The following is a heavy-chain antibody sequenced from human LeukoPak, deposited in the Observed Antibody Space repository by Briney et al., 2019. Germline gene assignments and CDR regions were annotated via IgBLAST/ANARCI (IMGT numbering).Heavy chain of an antibody. CDR1: AFPFGTYA. Sequence: GGSLRLSCAASAFPFGTYAMTWVRQAPGKGLEWVSDISSSGEITNYVDSVKGRFTISRDNSKNTLYLQMNSLRAEDTAVYYCAKEGILATWSFDYWGQGTLVTVSS. CDR3: AKEGILATWSFDY. CDR2: ISSSGEIT. J-gene: IGHJ4*02. D-gene: IGHD2-8*02. V-gene: IGHV3-23*01.